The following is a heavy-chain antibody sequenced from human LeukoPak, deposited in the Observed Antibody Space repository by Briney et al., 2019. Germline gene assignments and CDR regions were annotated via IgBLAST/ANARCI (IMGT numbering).Heavy chain of an antibody. D-gene: IGHD2-15*01. Sequence: PSETLSLTCTVSGGSISSSSYYWGWIRQPPGKGLEWIGSIYYTGSTYYNPSLKSRLTISLDTSRNQFSLKLSSVTAADTAVYYCAREIVLVAPPGGFDFWGQGTLVTVSS. CDR2: IYYTGST. CDR1: GGSISSSSYY. V-gene: IGHV4-39*07. CDR3: AREIVLVAPPGGFDF. J-gene: IGHJ4*02.